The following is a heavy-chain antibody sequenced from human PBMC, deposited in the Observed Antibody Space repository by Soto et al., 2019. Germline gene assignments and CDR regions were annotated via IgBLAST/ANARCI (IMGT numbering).Heavy chain of an antibody. J-gene: IGHJ3*02. CDR3: ARDRYPNYPPDAFDI. D-gene: IGHD4-4*01. CDR2: INSDGTRI. CDR1: GFTFTNYR. Sequence: PGGSLRLSCAASGFTFTNYRIHWVRQAPGKGLVWVARINSDGTRINYADSVRGRFTISRDNAENSLSLQMNSLRAEDTAFYYCARDRYPNYPPDAFDIWGQGTLVTVSS. V-gene: IGHV3-74*01.